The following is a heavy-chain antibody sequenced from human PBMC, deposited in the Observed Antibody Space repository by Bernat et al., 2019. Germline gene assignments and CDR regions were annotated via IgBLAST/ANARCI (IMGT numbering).Heavy chain of an antibody. CDR1: GFAFDTYG. CDR2: ISFDGSNK. D-gene: IGHD3-22*01. CDR3: AQGYYYDSSGYYWPGDY. V-gene: IGHV3-30*03. J-gene: IGHJ4*02. Sequence: QVQLVESGGGVVQPGRSLRLSCVASGFAFDTYGMHWVRQAPGKGLEWVAVISFDGSNKHYGDSVKGRFTISRDNSKNTVDLQMNSLRDEDTAVYYCAQGYYYDSSGYYWPGDYWGQGTLVTVSS.